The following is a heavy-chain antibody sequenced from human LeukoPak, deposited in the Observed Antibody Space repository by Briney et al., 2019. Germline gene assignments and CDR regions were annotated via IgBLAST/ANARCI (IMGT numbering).Heavy chain of an antibody. CDR1: GGSLSGSY. CDR3: ARTEDCGIYSCYWFVH. Sequence: PSETLSLTCAVFGGSLSGSYWSWLRQPPGKALEWIGEINHLGITKYNPSLESRLTISLGTSNNQFSLKLASVSAADTAMYFCARTEDCGIYSCYWFVHWGQGSPVTVSS. D-gene: IGHD2-2*01. CDR2: INHLGIT. J-gene: IGHJ5*02. V-gene: IGHV4-34*01.